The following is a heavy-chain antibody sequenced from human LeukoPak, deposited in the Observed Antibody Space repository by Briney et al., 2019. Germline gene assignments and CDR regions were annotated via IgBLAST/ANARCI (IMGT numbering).Heavy chain of an antibody. CDR2: IIPIFGTA. CDR3: ASVAAATGFDY. Sequence: ASVKVSCKASGGTFSSYAISRVRQAPGQGLEWMGGIIPIFGTANYAQKFQGRVTITADKSTSTAYMELSSLRSEDTAVYYCASVAAATGFDYWGQGTLVTVSS. CDR1: GGTFSSYA. D-gene: IGHD6-13*01. J-gene: IGHJ4*02. V-gene: IGHV1-69*06.